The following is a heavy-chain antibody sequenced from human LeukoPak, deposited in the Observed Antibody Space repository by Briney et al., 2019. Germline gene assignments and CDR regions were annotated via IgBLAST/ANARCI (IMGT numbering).Heavy chain of an antibody. CDR2: IKRDASEI. J-gene: IGHJ5*02. CDR1: GFIFGSDW. V-gene: IGHV3-7*01. Sequence: GGSLRLSCAASGFIFGSDWMSWVRQTPGKGLDWVANIKRDASEIHYVDSLKGRFTVSRDNAKDTLYLQMSSLRDEDTAVYYCVSDLCGGDDQWGRGTLVTVSS. CDR3: VSDLCGGDDQ. D-gene: IGHD3-3*01.